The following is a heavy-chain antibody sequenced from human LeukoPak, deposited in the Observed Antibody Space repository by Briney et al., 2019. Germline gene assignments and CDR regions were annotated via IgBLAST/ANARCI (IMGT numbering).Heavy chain of an antibody. J-gene: IGHJ5*02. CDR3: ARGSYDDTNGYYYDWFDP. Sequence: WASVKVSCKASGYTFSDNYINWARQAPGQGPEWLGWINPKTGGIKYAQKFEGRVTMTRDTSISTAYMELTRLRSDDTAVYYCARGSYDDTNGYYYDWFDPWGQGTLVTVSS. CDR1: GYTFSDNY. V-gene: IGHV1-2*02. D-gene: IGHD3-22*01. CDR2: INPKTGGI.